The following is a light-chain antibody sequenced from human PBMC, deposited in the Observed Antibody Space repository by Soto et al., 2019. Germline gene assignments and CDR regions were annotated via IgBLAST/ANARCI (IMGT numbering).Light chain of an antibody. Sequence: QSAVTQPPSVSGAPGQRVTISCTGTSSNIGAGYDVHWYQHLPGTAPKLLIYGNTIRPSGVPDRFSGSKSGTSASLAITGLQAEDEADYYCCSYGGSRDVVFGGGTKVTVL. V-gene: IGLV1-40*01. J-gene: IGLJ2*01. CDR3: CSYGGSRDVV. CDR2: GNT. CDR1: SSNIGAGYD.